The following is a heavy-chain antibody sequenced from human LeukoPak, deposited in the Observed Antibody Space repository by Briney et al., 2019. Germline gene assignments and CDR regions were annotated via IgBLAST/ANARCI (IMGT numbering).Heavy chain of an antibody. J-gene: IGHJ4*02. CDR1: GFTVNSNY. Sequence: GGSLRLSCVGSGFTVNSNYMNWVRQAPGKGLVWVSRINSDGSSTSYADSVKGRFTISRDNAKNTLYLQMNSLRAEDTAVYYCARTRWYSGYDTTVDYWGQGTLVTVSS. CDR2: INSDGSST. D-gene: IGHD5-12*01. CDR3: ARTRWYSGYDTTVDY. V-gene: IGHV3-74*01.